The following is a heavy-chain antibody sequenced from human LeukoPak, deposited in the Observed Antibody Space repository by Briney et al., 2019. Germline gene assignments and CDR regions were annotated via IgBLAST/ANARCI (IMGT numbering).Heavy chain of an antibody. CDR1: GFTFSIYG. V-gene: IGHV3-48*01. Sequence: PGGSLRLSCAASGFTFSIYGMSWVRQAPGMGLEWISYISSSGNTIYYAGSVQGRFTISRDNAKNSLYLQMNSLRAEDTAVYYCVRPGKGGYYDSSAYDYWGQGTLVTVSS. J-gene: IGHJ4*02. CDR3: VRPGKGGYYDSSAYDY. D-gene: IGHD3-22*01. CDR2: ISSSGNTI.